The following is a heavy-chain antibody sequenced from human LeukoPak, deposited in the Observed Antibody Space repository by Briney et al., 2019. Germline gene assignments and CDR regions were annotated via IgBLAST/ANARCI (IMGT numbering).Heavy chain of an antibody. V-gene: IGHV4-59*12. CDR2: IYYSGST. D-gene: IGHD5/OR15-5a*01. Sequence: SETLSLTCTVSGGSISSYYWSWIRRPPGKGLEWIGYIYYSGSTNYNPSLKSRVTISVDKSKNQLSLKVTSVTAADTAIYYCARDSKSTADAFDVWGQGTMVTVSS. CDR3: ARDSKSTADAFDV. J-gene: IGHJ3*01. CDR1: GGSISSYY.